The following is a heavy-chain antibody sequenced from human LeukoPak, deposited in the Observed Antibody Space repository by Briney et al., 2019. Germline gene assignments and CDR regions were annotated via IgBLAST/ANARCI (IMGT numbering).Heavy chain of an antibody. V-gene: IGHV3-48*01. CDR3: AKDPAARPLRLITDDAFDI. J-gene: IGHJ3*02. CDR2: ISTSSSTI. CDR1: GFTFSSYS. Sequence: GGSLRLSCAASGFTFSSYSMNWVRQAPGKGLEWVSYISTSSSTIYYADSVKGRFTISRDNAKNSLYLQMNSLRAEDTAVYYCAKDPAARPLRLITDDAFDIWGQGTMVTVSS. D-gene: IGHD2-21*02.